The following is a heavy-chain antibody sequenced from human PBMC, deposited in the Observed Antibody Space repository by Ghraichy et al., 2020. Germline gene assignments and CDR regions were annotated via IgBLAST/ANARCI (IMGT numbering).Heavy chain of an antibody. Sequence: GGSLRLSCAASGFTFSSYSMNWVRQAPGKGLEWVSSISSTSSSIYYADSVQGRFTISRDNAKNSLYLQMNSLRAEDTAVYYCASDRGDSSGWWNWYFDLWGRGTLVTVSS. CDR3: ASDRGDSSGWWNWYFDL. CDR1: GFTFSSYS. V-gene: IGHV3-21*01. CDR2: ISSTSSSI. D-gene: IGHD6-19*01. J-gene: IGHJ2*01.